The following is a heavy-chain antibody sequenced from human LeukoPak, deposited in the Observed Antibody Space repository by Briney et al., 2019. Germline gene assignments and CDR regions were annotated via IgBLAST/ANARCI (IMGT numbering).Heavy chain of an antibody. V-gene: IGHV4-59*01. CDR3: ARAMITFGGVIALDY. Sequence: SETLPLPCTVSGGSISSYYWSWLRQPPGKGLEWLGYIYYSGSTNYNPSLKSRVTISVDTSKNQFSLKLSSVTAADTAVYYCARAMITFGGVIALDYWGQGTLVTVSS. CDR2: IYYSGST. CDR1: GGSISSYY. D-gene: IGHD3-16*02. J-gene: IGHJ4*02.